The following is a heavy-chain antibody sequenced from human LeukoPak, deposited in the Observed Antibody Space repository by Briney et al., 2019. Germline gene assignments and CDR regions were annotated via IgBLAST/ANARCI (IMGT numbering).Heavy chain of an antibody. Sequence: PSETLSLTCTVSGGSISGGSYYWSWIRQPAGKGLEWIGRIYTSGSTNYNPSLKSRVTISVDTSKNQFSLKLSSVTAADTAVYYCARDDTTVSFDYWGQGTLVTVSS. CDR2: IYTSGST. CDR1: GGSISGGSYY. CDR3: ARDDTTVSFDY. V-gene: IGHV4-61*02. J-gene: IGHJ4*02. D-gene: IGHD4-17*01.